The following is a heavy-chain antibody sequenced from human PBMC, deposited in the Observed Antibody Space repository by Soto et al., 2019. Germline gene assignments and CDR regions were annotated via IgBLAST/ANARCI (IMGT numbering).Heavy chain of an antibody. D-gene: IGHD4-17*01. CDR2: ISYDGSNK. CDR1: GFTFINYA. V-gene: IGHV3-30-3*01. J-gene: IGHJ4*02. CDR3: ARDQVKGTMTIL. Sequence: PGGSLRLSCAASGFTFINYAMHWVRQAPGKGLKWVAVISYDGSNKYYADSVKGRFTISRDNSKNTMYLQMNSLSAEDTAVYHCARDQVKGTMTILWGQGTLVTVSS.